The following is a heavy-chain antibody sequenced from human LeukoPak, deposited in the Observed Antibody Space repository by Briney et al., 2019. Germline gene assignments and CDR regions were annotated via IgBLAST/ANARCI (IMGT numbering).Heavy chain of an antibody. CDR2: ISAYNGNT. Sequence: ASVKVSCKASGYTFTSYGISWVRQAPGQGLEWMGWISAYNGNTNYAQKLQGRVTMTTDTSTSTAYMELRSLRSDDTAVYYCARTSVVPTGYVLYGMDDWGQGTTVTVSS. CDR1: GYTFTSYG. CDR3: ARTSVVPTGYVLYGMDD. V-gene: IGHV1-18*01. J-gene: IGHJ6*02. D-gene: IGHD2-2*01.